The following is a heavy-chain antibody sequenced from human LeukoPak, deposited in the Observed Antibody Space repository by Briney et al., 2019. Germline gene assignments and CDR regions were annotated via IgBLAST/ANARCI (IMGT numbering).Heavy chain of an antibody. CDR3: ARGDYGGNSYYFYY. D-gene: IGHD4-23*01. V-gene: IGHV4-34*01. CDR2: INHSGST. CDR1: GGSFSGYY. Sequence: SETPSLTCAVYGGSFSGYYWSWIRQPPGKGLEWIGEINHSGSTNYNPSLKSRVTISVDTSKNQFSLKLSSVTAADTAVYYCARGDYGGNSYYFYYWGQGTLVTVSS. J-gene: IGHJ4*02.